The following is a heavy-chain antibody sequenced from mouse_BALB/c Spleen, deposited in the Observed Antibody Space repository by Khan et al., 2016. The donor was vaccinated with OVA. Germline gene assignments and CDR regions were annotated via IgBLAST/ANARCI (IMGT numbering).Heavy chain of an antibody. CDR2: ITSGGSYT. J-gene: IGHJ2*01. Sequence: EVELVESGGGLVKPGGSLKLSCAASGFTFSSYSRSWVRQTPEKRLEGVATITSGGSYTYYPDSVMGRFTNPRDNARNTLYVHMSSLKSQDTAMYYCSRDRNYYDSSFYFDYWGQGTTLTVSS. CDR1: GFTFSSYS. D-gene: IGHD1-1*01. V-gene: IGHV5-6-4*01. CDR3: SRDRNYYDSSFYFDY.